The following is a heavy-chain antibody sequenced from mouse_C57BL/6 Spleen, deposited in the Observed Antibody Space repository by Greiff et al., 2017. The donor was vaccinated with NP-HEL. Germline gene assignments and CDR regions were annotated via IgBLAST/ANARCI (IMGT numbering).Heavy chain of an antibody. J-gene: IGHJ2*01. CDR1: GYTFTDYA. CDR2: ISTYYGDA. V-gene: IGHV1-67*01. D-gene: IGHD1-1*01. Sequence: VQLQQSGPELVRPGVSVKISCKGSGYTFTDYAMHWVKQSHAKSLEWIGVISTYYGDASYNQKFKDKATMTVDKSSSTAYMELARLTSEDSAGNSCAKDTTVVAKDYFDYWSQGTTLTVSS. CDR3: AKDTTVVAKDYFDY.